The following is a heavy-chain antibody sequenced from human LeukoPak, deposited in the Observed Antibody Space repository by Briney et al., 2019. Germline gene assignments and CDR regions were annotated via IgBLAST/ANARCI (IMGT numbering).Heavy chain of an antibody. J-gene: IGHJ6*02. Sequence: ASETVSCKASGYTFTGYYMHWVRQAPGQGLEWMGWINPNSGGTNYAQKFQGRVTMTRDTSISTAYMELSRLRSDDTAVYYCARGCRRKVWFGELRYYYYYYGMDVWGQGTTVTVSS. CDR2: INPNSGGT. CDR3: ARGCRRKVWFGELRYYYYYYGMDV. V-gene: IGHV1-2*02. CDR1: GYTFTGYY. D-gene: IGHD3-10*01.